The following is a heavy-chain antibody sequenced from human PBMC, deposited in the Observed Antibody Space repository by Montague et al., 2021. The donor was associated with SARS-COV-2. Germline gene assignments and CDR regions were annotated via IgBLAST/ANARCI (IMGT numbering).Heavy chain of an antibody. J-gene: IGHJ4*02. CDR3: AKTLTPGITTWGFDY. D-gene: IGHD3-16*01. Sequence: SLRLSCAASGFTFSSYAMSWVRQAPGKGLEWVSAISGSGGSTYYSDSXKGRFTISRDNSKNTLYLQMNSLRAEDTAVYYCAKTLTPGITTWGFDYWGQGTLVTVSS. V-gene: IGHV3-23*01. CDR1: GFTFSSYA. CDR2: ISGSGGST.